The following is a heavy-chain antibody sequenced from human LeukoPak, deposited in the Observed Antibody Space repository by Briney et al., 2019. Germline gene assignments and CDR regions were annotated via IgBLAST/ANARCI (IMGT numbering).Heavy chain of an antibody. CDR3: AKDGVVSREPAACDV. D-gene: IGHD3-3*01. Sequence: GGSLRLSCAASGFTFSSYGMHWVRQVPGKGLEWVTFIRYDGGNKYYADSVKGRFTISRDNSKNTLYLQMNSLRGEDTAVYYCAKDGVVSREPAACDVWGQGTMVTVSS. CDR2: IRYDGGNK. J-gene: IGHJ3*01. V-gene: IGHV3-30*02. CDR1: GFTFSSYG.